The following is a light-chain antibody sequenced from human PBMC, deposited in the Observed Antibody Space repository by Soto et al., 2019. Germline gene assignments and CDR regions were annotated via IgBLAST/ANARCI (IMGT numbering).Light chain of an antibody. CDR3: STLECGLDGWV. CDR1: ISNNGEGT. Sequence: QSVLTQPPSVSGTPGLRVNISCSGGISNNGEGTVNWYQQPPGTAPKLLMFNDDKRPAGVPGRVSGSRSGTSASLAIRGHQADDEGFYFCSTLECGLDGWVVGRGTKVTVL. V-gene: IGLV1-44*01. CDR2: NDD. J-gene: IGLJ3*02.